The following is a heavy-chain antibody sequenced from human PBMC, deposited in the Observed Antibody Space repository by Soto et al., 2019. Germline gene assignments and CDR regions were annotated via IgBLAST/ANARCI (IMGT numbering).Heavy chain of an antibody. D-gene: IGHD3-10*01. Sequence: QVQVQESGPGLVKPSPTLSLKCSVSGGSIGSRDYYWSRIRQHPEQALEWIGSIYYNGNTDYNPSLRGRPTISLDTAMNEFSLKLTSVTAADTAVYYCARDKGGAALKGSGMDVWGQGTTVSVS. CDR3: ARDKGGAALKGSGMDV. CDR2: IYYNGNT. CDR1: GGSIGSRDYY. V-gene: IGHV4-31*02. J-gene: IGHJ6*02.